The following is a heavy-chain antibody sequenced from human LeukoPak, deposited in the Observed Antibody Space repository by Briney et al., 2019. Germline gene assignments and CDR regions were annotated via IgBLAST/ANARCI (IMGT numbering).Heavy chain of an antibody. V-gene: IGHV3-33*06. CDR1: GFTFSSYG. CDR2: IWYDGSNK. D-gene: IGHD6-19*01. J-gene: IGHJ4*02. CDR3: AKDTRGIAVAGNFDY. Sequence: GSLRLSCAASGFTFSSYGMHWVRQAPGKGLEGVAVIWYDGSNKYYADSVKGRFTISRDNSKNTLYLQMNSLRAEDTAVYYCAKDTRGIAVAGNFDYWGQGTLVTVSS.